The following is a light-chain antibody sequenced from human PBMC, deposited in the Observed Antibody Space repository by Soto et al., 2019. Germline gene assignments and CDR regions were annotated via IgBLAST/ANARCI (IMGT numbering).Light chain of an antibody. V-gene: IGKV1-33*01. J-gene: IGKJ4*01. CDR1: QDISNF. CDR2: DVS. CDR3: QQYDKQPVT. Sequence: DIQMTQSPSSLSASLVYRFTITCQASQDISNFLNWYHQTPGKAPRLLIYDVSNLQPGVASRFSGSGSGTDFTFTINSLQPEDIGTFYCQQYDKQPVTFGGGTKVDIK.